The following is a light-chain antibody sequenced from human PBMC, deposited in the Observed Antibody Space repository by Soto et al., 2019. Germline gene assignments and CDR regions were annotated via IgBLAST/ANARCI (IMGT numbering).Light chain of an antibody. Sequence: DIQMTQSPATLSASVGDRVTITCRAIQSISSWLAWYQQKPGKAPKLLVYKASSLESGVPSRFSGSGSGTEFTLTISSLQPDDFATYYCQQYNSYPWTFGQGTKVELK. CDR2: KAS. CDR1: QSISSW. V-gene: IGKV1-5*03. CDR3: QQYNSYPWT. J-gene: IGKJ1*01.